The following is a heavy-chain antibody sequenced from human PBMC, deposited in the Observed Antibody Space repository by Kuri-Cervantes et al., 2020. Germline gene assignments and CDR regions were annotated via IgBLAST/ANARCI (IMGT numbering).Heavy chain of an antibody. CDR1: GGSISSSSYY. J-gene: IGHJ5*02. CDR2: IYYSGST. D-gene: IGHD4-17*01. V-gene: IGHV4-39*07. CDR3: ARGYGDYEVRYDP. Sequence: GSLRLSCTVSGGSISSSSYYWGWIRQPPGKGLEWIGSIYYSGSTYYNPSLKSRVTISVDTSKNQFSLKLSSVTAADTAVYYCARGYGDYEVRYDPWGQGTLVTVSS.